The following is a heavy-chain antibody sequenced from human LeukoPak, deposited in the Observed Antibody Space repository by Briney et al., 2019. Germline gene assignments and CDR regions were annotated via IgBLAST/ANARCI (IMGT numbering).Heavy chain of an antibody. V-gene: IGHV7-4-1*02. Sequence: GASGKVSCKASGGTFSSYAMNWVRQAPGQGLEWMGWINTNTGNPTYAQGFTGRFVFSLDTSVSTAYLQISSLKAEDTAVYYCARVVGCGGDCYSGISDYWGQGTLVTVSS. CDR3: ARVVGCGGDCYSGISDY. CDR2: INTNTGNP. D-gene: IGHD2-21*02. CDR1: GGTFSSYA. J-gene: IGHJ4*02.